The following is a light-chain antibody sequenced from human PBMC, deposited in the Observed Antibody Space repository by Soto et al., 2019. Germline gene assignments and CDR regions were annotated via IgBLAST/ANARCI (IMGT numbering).Light chain of an antibody. CDR3: SSYTSSSTHYV. CDR1: SSDVGSYNR. J-gene: IGLJ1*01. Sequence: QSALTQPPSVSGSPGQSVTISCTGTSSDVGSYNRVSWYQQPPGTAPKLMIYEVSNRPSGVPDRFSGSKSGNTASLTISGLRAEDEADYYCSSYTSSSTHYVFGTGTKLTVL. CDR2: EVS. V-gene: IGLV2-18*02.